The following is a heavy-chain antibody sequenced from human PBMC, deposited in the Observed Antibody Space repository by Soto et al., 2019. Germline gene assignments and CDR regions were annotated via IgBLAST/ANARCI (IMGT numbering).Heavy chain of an antibody. CDR3: VCGGNYFVY. V-gene: IGHV3-7*01. CDR2: MDQHGSER. J-gene: IGHJ4*02. D-gene: IGHD3-16*01. CDR1: GFTFSTYW. Sequence: EVQLVESGGGLVQPGGSRRLSCEAPGFTFSTYWMTWFRKPPGKGLEWVANMDQHGSERYYVDSVRGRFTISRDNAKNSLYLQMNSLRAEDTAVYYCVCGGNYFVYWGQGTLVTVSP.